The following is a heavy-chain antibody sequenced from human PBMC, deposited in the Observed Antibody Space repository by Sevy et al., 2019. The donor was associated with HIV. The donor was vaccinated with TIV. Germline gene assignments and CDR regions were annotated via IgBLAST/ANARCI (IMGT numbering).Heavy chain of an antibody. CDR2: IYYSGST. CDR3: AGRGGGVLWFGESSVGGWFDP. D-gene: IGHD3-10*01. J-gene: IGHJ5*02. Sequence: SETLSLTCTVSGGSISSSSYYWGWIRQPPGKGLEWIGSIYYSGSTYYNPSLKSRVTISVDTSKNQFSRKLSSVTAADTAVYYCAGRGGGVLWFGESSVGGWFDPWGQGTLVTVSS. V-gene: IGHV4-39*01. CDR1: GGSISSSSYY.